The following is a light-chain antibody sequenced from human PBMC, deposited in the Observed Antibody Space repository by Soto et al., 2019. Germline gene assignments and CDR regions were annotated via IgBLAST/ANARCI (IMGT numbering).Light chain of an antibody. CDR2: GAS. Sequence: EMVMTQSPATLSVSTGERATLSFRASQSVRSNLAWYQQKNGQAPRLLIYGASTRATGIPARLSGSGYGTELTITISSMQSEDFEVYYCHHYGSKLLPFGGGTKVDIK. CDR3: HHYGSKLLP. J-gene: IGKJ4*01. V-gene: IGKV3-15*01. CDR1: QSVRSN.